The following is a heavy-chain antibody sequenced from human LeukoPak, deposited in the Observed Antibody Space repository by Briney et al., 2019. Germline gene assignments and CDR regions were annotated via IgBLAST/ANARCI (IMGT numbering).Heavy chain of an antibody. J-gene: IGHJ5*02. CDR3: AKGAGGFSYYNWFDP. D-gene: IGHD5-18*01. V-gene: IGHV4-39*07. CDR2: IYYSGTT. Sequence: KPSETLSLTCTVSGGSISSYYWSWIRQPPGKGLEWIGSIYYSGTTHYSPSLESRVTISVDTSKNQFSLKLASVTAADTAIYYCAKGAGGFSYYNWFDPWGQGTLVTVSS. CDR1: GGSISSYY.